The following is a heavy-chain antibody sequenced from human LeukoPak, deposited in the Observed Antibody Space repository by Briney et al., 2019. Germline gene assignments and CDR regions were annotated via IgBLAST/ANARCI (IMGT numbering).Heavy chain of an antibody. Sequence: SQTLSLTCAISGDSVSSNNGAWNWIRQSPSRGLEWLGRTYYRSKWYNDYAESMKGRITINSDTSKNQFSLQLNPVTPEDTAVYYCARDLGNSGWYTFDYWGQGTLVTVSS. CDR3: ARDLGNSGWYTFDY. D-gene: IGHD6-19*01. V-gene: IGHV6-1*01. CDR1: GDSVSSNNGA. J-gene: IGHJ4*02. CDR2: TYYRSKWYN.